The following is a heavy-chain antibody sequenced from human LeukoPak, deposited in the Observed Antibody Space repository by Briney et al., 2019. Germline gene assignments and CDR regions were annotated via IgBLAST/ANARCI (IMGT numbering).Heavy chain of an antibody. Sequence: SETLSLTCAVSGGSISSHYWTWIRQPPGKGLEWVGYIQNSAIYRAKIKSSPSLQSRVSLSIDTSKNQVSLTVNSVTAADTAVYYCARLSSTLYYSMDVWGPGTAVTDSS. V-gene: IGHV4-59*08. D-gene: IGHD6-6*01. CDR2: IQNSAIYRAKI. CDR3: ARLSSTLYYSMDV. J-gene: IGHJ6*02. CDR1: GGSISSHY.